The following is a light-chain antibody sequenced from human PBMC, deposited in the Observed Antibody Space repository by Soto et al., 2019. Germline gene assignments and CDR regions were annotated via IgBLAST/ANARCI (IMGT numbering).Light chain of an antibody. Sequence: EIVLTQSPCTLSLSPGEIATRSCRASQSVSSRDLAWYQQKPGQAPRLLIYGASSRVTSIPDRFSGSGSGTDFTVTISRMETASFSVSYCQQYGTSPPWTFGQGTNVDI. CDR2: GAS. V-gene: IGKV3-20*01. J-gene: IGKJ1*01. CDR3: QQYGTSPPWT. CDR1: QSVSSRD.